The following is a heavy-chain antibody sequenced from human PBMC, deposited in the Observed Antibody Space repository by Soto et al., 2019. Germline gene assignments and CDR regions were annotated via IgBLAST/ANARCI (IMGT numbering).Heavy chain of an antibody. J-gene: IGHJ4*02. CDR1: GGSISSYY. Sequence: SETLSLTCTVSGGSISSYYWSWIRQSPGKGLEWIGYIYYSGSTYYKPSLKSRVTISVDTSKNQFSLKLSSVTAADTAVYYCATSWAPNPLPVWFGEWYFDYWGQGTLVTVSS. D-gene: IGHD3-10*01. CDR2: IYYSGST. CDR3: ATSWAPNPLPVWFGEWYFDY. V-gene: IGHV4-59*06.